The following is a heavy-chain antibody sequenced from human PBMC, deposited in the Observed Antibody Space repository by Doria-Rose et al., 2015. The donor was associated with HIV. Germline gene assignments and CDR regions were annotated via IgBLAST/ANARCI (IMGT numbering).Heavy chain of an antibody. Sequence: ESGGGLVKPGGSLRLSCAASGFTFSDHYMSWIRQAPGKGLEWVAYISGTSHYKNYADSVKGRFTISRDNAKKSVYLQMTGLRVEDTAVYYCVRDSSDYDVLSGYPYWGQGTLVTVPS. J-gene: IGHJ4*02. CDR1: GFTFSDHY. V-gene: IGHV3-11*06. CDR3: VRDSSDYDVLSGYPY. CDR2: ISGTSHYK. D-gene: IGHD3-3*01.